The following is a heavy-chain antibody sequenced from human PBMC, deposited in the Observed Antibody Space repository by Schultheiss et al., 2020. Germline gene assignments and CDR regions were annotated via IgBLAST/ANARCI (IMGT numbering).Heavy chain of an antibody. D-gene: IGHD2-2*01. CDR3: ARAAGSTSRGYYYYYGVDV. V-gene: IGHV4-59*01. CDR2: INHSGST. Sequence: SETLSLTCTVSGGSISSYYWSWIRQPPGKGLEWIGEINHSGSTNYNPSLKSRVTISVDTSKNQFSLKLSSVTAADTAVYYCARAAGSTSRGYYYYYGVDVWGQGTTVTVSS. CDR1: GGSISSYY. J-gene: IGHJ6*02.